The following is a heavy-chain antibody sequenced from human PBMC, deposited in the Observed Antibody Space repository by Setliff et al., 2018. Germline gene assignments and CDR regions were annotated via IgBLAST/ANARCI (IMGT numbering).Heavy chain of an antibody. CDR2: MNPNSGNT. D-gene: IGHD3-3*01. V-gene: IGHV1-8*02. Sequence: ASVKVSCKASGYTFSSYDINWVRQATGQGLEWMGWMNPNSGNTGYAQKFQGRVTMTRNTSISTAYMELSSLRSEDSAVYYCARMTGFAYMDVWGKGTPVTVSS. J-gene: IGHJ6*03. CDR3: ARMTGFAYMDV. CDR1: GYTFSSYD.